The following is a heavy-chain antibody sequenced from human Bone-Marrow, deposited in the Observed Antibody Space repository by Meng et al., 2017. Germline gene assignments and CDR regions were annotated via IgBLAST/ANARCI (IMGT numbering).Heavy chain of an antibody. Sequence: SETLSLTCTVSGGSVSSGSYYRSWIRQPPGKGLEWIGYIYYSGSTNYNPSLKSRVTISVDTSKNQFSLKLSSVTAADTAVYYCARAWYYDFWSGYNNWFDPWGQGTLVTVSS. D-gene: IGHD3-3*01. CDR2: IYYSGST. CDR3: ARAWYYDFWSGYNNWFDP. CDR1: GGSVSSGSYY. J-gene: IGHJ5*02. V-gene: IGHV4-61*01.